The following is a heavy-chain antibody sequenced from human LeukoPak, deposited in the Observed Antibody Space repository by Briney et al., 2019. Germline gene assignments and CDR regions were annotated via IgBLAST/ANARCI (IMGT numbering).Heavy chain of an antibody. CDR3: ARARNERPTLSLDYYYYAMDV. D-gene: IGHD1-1*01. CDR1: GGTFSSYA. CDR2: IIPIFGTA. J-gene: IGHJ6*02. Sequence: SVKVSCKASGGTFSSYAISWVRQAPGQGLEWMGGIIPIFGTANYAQKFQGRVTITADESTSTAYMELSSLRSEDTAVYYCARARNERPTLSLDYYYYAMDVWGQGTSVTV. V-gene: IGHV1-69*13.